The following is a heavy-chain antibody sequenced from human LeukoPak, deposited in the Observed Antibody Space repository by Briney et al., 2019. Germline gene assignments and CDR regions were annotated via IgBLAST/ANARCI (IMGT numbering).Heavy chain of an antibody. Sequence: GGSLRLSCAASGFTFSSYWMHWVRQAPGKGLVWVSLINSDGSSTSYADSVKGRFTISRDNAKNTLYLQMNSLRAEDTAVYYCARGVYYYYYYMDVWGKGTTVTVSS. CDR1: GFTFSSYW. D-gene: IGHD6-13*01. CDR2: INSDGSST. CDR3: ARGVYYYYYYMDV. J-gene: IGHJ6*03. V-gene: IGHV3-74*01.